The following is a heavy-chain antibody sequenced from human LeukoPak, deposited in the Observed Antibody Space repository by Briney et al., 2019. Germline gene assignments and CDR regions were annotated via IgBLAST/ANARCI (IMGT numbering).Heavy chain of an antibody. D-gene: IGHD3-16*01. V-gene: IGHV4-4*07. CDR1: GGSISSYY. J-gene: IGHJ3*02. Sequence: PSETLSLTCTVSGGSISSYYWSWIRQPPGKGLEWIGRIYTSGSTNYNPSLKSRVTMSVDTSKNQFSLKLSSVTAADTAVYYCARDAYYDYVWGSSPRTDAFDIWGQGTMVTVSS. CDR2: IYTSGST. CDR3: ARDAYYDYVWGSSPRTDAFDI.